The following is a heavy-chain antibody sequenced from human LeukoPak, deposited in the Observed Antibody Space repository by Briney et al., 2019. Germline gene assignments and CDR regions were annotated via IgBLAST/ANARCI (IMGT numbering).Heavy chain of an antibody. V-gene: IGHV3-66*01. J-gene: IGHJ3*02. CDR3: AAERFGDDAFDI. D-gene: IGHD3-16*01. Sequence: GGSLRLSCTVSGFTVSSNSMNWVRQVPGKGLEWVSYIHNRGSPIYYADSVKGRFTISRDNSKNTLYLQMNSLRAEDTAVYYCAAERFGDDAFDIWGQATMVTVSS. CDR2: IHNRGSPI. CDR1: GFTVSSNS.